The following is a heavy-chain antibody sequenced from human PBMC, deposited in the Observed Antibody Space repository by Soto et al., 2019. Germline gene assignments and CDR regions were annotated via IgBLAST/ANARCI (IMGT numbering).Heavy chain of an antibody. Sequence: EVQLVESGGGLVQPGGSLRLSCAASGFTFSTYWMTWVRQGPGKGLEWVANIKQAGSEKYYVDSVKGRFTISRDNAKGSLYLQTNSRRADDTAVYYCARGRGKSEWGQGTLVTVS. CDR2: IKQAGSEK. D-gene: IGHD3-16*01. CDR3: ARGRGKSE. CDR1: GFTFSTYW. J-gene: IGHJ4*02. V-gene: IGHV3-7*01.